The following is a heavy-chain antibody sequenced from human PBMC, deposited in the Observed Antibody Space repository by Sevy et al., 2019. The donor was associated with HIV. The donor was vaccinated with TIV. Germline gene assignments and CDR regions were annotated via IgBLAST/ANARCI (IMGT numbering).Heavy chain of an antibody. CDR3: ARSTQVAGRSNWFDP. D-gene: IGHD6-19*01. CDR1: GYTFPSFG. V-gene: IGHV1-18*01. CDR2: MRTYNSIT. Sequence: ASVKVSCKPSGYTFPSFGFTWVRQAPGQGLEWMGWMRTYNSITNYAQKFQGRVTMTTDTSTSTAYMELRSLRSDDTAVYYCARSTQVAGRSNWFDPWGQGTLVTVSS. J-gene: IGHJ5*02.